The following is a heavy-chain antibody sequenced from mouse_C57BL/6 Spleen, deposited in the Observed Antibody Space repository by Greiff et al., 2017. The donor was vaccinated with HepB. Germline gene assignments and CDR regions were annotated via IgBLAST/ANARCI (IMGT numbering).Heavy chain of an antibody. CDR1: GYTFTSYW. CDR3: ARWGRGDY. V-gene: IGHV1-50*01. Sequence: QVQLQQPGAELVKPGASVKLSCKASGYTFTSYWLQWVKQRPGQGLEWIGEIDPSDSYTNYNQKFKGKATLTVDTSSRTAYMQLSSLTSEDSAVYYCARWGRGDYWGQGTTLTVSS. CDR2: IDPSDSYT. J-gene: IGHJ2*01.